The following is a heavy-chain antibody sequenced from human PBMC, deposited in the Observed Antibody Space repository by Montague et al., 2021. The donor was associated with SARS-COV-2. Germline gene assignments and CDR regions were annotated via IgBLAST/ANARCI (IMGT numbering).Heavy chain of an antibody. V-gene: IGHV4-61*02. CDR2: DDTSGIT. D-gene: IGHD3-22*01. Sequence: TLSLTCTVSGGSISSGTYYWSWVRRPAGKGLEWIGRDDTSGITTYNPSLGSRITISIDTSANQFSLNLRSVTAADTAVYFCASEVEKGWLSYFDNWGQGTLVAVSS. J-gene: IGHJ4*02. CDR3: ASEVEKGWLSYFDN. CDR1: GGSISSGTYY.